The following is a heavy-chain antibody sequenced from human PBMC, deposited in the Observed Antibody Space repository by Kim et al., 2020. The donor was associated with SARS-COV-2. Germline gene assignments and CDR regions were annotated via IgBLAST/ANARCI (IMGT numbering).Heavy chain of an antibody. CDR3: ARVREDDSSGYYEY. J-gene: IGHJ4*02. V-gene: IGHV4-34*01. D-gene: IGHD3-22*01. Sequence: NPSLKSRVTISVDTSKNQFSLKLSSVTAADTAVYYCARVREDDSSGYYEYWGQGTLVTVSS.